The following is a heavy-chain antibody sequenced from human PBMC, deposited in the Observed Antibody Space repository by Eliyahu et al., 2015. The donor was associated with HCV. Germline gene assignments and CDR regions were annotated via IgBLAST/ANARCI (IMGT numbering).Heavy chain of an antibody. CDR2: IYHSGST. CDR1: GGSISSSNW. CDR3: ARGYYDYVWGSYRSLGAFDI. D-gene: IGHD3-16*02. Sequence: QVQLQESGPGLVKPSGTLSLTCAVSGGSISSSNWWSWVRQPPGKGLEWIGEIYHSGSTNYNPSLKSRVTISVDKSKNQFSLKLSSVTAADTAVYYCARGYYDYVWGSYRSLGAFDIWGQGTMVTVSS. J-gene: IGHJ3*02. V-gene: IGHV4-4*02.